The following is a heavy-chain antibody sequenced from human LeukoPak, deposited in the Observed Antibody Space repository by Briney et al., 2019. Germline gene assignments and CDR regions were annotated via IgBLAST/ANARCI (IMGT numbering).Heavy chain of an antibody. Sequence: KPSETLSLTCTVSGGSISSYYWSWIRQPPGKGLEWIGYIYYSGSTNYNPSLKSRVTISVDTSKNHFSLKLNSVTAADTAVYYCARDGAPQFDSYMDVWGKGTTVTVSS. CDR2: IYYSGST. CDR1: GGSISSYY. V-gene: IGHV4-59*01. CDR3: ARDGAPQFDSYMDV. J-gene: IGHJ6*03. D-gene: IGHD1-14*01.